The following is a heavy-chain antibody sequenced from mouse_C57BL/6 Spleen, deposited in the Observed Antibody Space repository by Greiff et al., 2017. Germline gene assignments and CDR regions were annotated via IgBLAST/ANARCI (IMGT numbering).Heavy chain of an antibody. D-gene: IGHD2-4*01. CDR3: ARRGDYEDWFAY. V-gene: IGHV1-82*01. CDR1: GYAFSSSW. Sequence: QVQLQQSGPELVKPGASVKISCKASGYAFSSSWMNWVKQRPGKGLEWIGRIYPGDGDTNYNGKFKGKATLTADKSSSTAYMQLSSLTSEDSAVYFCARRGDYEDWFAYWGQGTLVTVSA. J-gene: IGHJ3*01. CDR2: IYPGDGDT.